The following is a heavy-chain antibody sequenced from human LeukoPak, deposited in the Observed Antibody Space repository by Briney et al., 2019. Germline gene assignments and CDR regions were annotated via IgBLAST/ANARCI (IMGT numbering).Heavy chain of an antibody. Sequence: GGSLRLSCAASGFTFSSYGMHWVRQAPGKGLEWVAFIRYDGSNKYYADSVKGRFTISRDNSKNMLYLQMNSLRAEDTAVYYCAKDQLYCSGGSCYSSGAFDIWGQGTMVTVSS. D-gene: IGHD2-15*01. CDR2: IRYDGSNK. J-gene: IGHJ3*02. CDR1: GFTFSSYG. V-gene: IGHV3-30*02. CDR3: AKDQLYCSGGSCYSSGAFDI.